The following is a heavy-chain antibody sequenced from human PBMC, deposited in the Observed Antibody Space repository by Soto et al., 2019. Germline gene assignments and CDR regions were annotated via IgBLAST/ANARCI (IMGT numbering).Heavy chain of an antibody. CDR1: GYTFTSYG. CDR2: ISAYNGNT. J-gene: IGHJ6*02. D-gene: IGHD2-15*01. CDR3: ARCKTGNRDSGGYSYYYGMDV. Sequence: QVQLVQSGAEVKKPGASVKVSCKASGYTFTSYGISWVRQAPGQGLEWMGWISAYNGNTNYAQKLQGRSSMTSDTSTRIAYMEQRSLRLDDTAVYFCARCKTGNRDSGGYSYYYGMDVCGQGTTATVSS. V-gene: IGHV1-18*01.